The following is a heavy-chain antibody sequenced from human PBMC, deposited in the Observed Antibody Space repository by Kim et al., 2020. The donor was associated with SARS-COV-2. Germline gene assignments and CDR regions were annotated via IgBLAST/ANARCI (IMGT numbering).Heavy chain of an antibody. CDR1: GFTFSSYA. CDR2: ISGSGGST. Sequence: GGSLRLSCAASGFTFSSYAMSWVRQAPGKGLEWVSAISGSGGSTYYADSVKGRFTISRDNSKNTLYLQMNSLRAEDTAVYYCAKDATAFWRGGEYFTANAFDIWGQGTMVTVSS. D-gene: IGHD3-3*01. V-gene: IGHV3-23*01. J-gene: IGHJ3*02. CDR3: AKDATAFWRGGEYFTANAFDI.